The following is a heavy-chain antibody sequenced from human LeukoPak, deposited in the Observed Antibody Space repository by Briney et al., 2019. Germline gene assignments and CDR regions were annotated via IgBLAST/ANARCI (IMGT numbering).Heavy chain of an antibody. D-gene: IGHD3-16*02. V-gene: IGHV4-34*01. CDR2: INHSGST. J-gene: IGHJ4*02. CDR1: GGSISSYY. CDR3: ARGPYDYVWGSYRFFDY. Sequence: PSETLSLTCTVSGGSISSYYWSWIRQPPGKGLEWIGEINHSGSTNYNPSLKSRVTISVDTSKNQFSLELSSVTAADTAVYYCARGPYDYVWGSYRFFDYWGQGTLVTVSS.